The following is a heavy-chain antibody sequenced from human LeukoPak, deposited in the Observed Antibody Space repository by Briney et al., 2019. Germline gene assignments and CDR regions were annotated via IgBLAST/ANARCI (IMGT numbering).Heavy chain of an antibody. CDR3: ARVSVRKMRGAAAGLNWFDP. D-gene: IGHD6-13*01. CDR2: INHSGKT. V-gene: IGHV4-38-2*02. CDR1: GYSISSGYF. J-gene: IGHJ5*02. Sequence: SETLSLTCTVSGYSISSGYFWAWIRQPPGKGLEWIGSINHSGKTYYNPSLKSRVTISVDTSKNQFSLKLSSVSAADTAVYYCARVSVRKMRGAAAGLNWFDPWGQGTLVTVSS.